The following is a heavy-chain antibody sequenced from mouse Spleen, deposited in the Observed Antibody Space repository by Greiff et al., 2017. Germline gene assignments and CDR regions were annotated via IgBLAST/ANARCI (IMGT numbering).Heavy chain of an antibody. J-gene: IGHJ4*01. CDR1: GFTFSSYT. D-gene: IGHD2-4*01. Sequence: EVKLVESGGGLVKPGGSLKLSCAASGFTFSSYTMSWVRQTPAKRLEWVATISSGGGNTYYPDSVKGRFTISRDNARNTLYLQMSSLRSEDTAMYYCARQGGDIYYDYDGYYAMDYWGQGTSVTVSS. V-gene: IGHV5-9*04. CDR3: ARQGGDIYYDYDGYYAMDY. CDR2: ISSGGGNT.